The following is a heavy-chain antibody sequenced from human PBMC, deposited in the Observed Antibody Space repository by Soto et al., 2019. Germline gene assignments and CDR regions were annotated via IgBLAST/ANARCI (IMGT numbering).Heavy chain of an antibody. D-gene: IGHD3-22*01. J-gene: IGHJ6*02. CDR3: ARAPIQYYYDSSGSSRGMDV. CDR1: GGSISSGDYY. CDR2: IYYSGST. V-gene: IGHV4-30-4*01. Sequence: SETLSLTCTVSGGSISSGDYYWSWIRRPPGKGLEWIGYIYYSGSTYYNPSLKSRVTISVDTSKNQFSLKLSSVTAAETAVYYCARAPIQYYYDSSGSSRGMDVWGQGTTVTVSS.